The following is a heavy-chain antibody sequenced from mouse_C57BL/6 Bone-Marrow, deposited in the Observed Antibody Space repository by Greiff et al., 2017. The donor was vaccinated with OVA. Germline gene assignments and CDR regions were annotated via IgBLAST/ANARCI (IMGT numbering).Heavy chain of an antibody. CDR3: ARIGVYYDYDGFAY. J-gene: IGHJ3*01. Sequence: VNLVESGAELARPGASVKLSCKASGYTFTSYGISWVKQRTGQGLEWIGEIYPRSGNTYYNEKFKGKATLTADKSSSTAYMELRSLTSEDSAVYFCARIGVYYDYDGFAYWGQGTLVTVSA. CDR2: IYPRSGNT. D-gene: IGHD2-4*01. V-gene: IGHV1-81*01. CDR1: GYTFTSYG.